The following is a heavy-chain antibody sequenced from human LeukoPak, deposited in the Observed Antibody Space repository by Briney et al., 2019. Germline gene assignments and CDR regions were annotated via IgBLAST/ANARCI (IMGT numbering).Heavy chain of an antibody. V-gene: IGHV4-34*01. CDR2: INHSGST. CDR3: ARSTNYYMDV. CDR1: GGSISSYY. Sequence: PSETLSLTCTVSGGSISSYYWSWIRQPPGKGLEWIGEINHSGSTNYNPSLKSRVTISVDTSKNQFSLKLSSVTAADTAVYYCARSTNYYMDVWGKGTTVTISS. J-gene: IGHJ6*03.